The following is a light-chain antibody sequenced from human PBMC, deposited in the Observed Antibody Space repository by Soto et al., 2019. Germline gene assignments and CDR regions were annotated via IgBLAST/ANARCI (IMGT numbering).Light chain of an antibody. J-gene: IGKJ1*01. CDR1: QTISSW. V-gene: IGKV1-5*03. CDR2: KAS. CDR3: QHYNSYSEA. Sequence: DIQMTQSPSTLSGYVGDRVTITCRASQTISSWFAWYQQKPGKAPKLLIYKASTLKSGVPSRFSGSGSGTEFTLTISSLQPDDFATYYCQHYNSYSEAFGQGTKVDIK.